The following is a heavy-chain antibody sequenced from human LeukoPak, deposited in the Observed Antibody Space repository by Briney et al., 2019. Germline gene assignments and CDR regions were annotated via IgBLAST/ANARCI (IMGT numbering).Heavy chain of an antibody. CDR3: ARENSYGDYIDY. D-gene: IGHD4-17*01. V-gene: IGHV4-61*02. CDR1: GGSISSGSYY. CDR2: IYTSGST. Sequence: SETLSLTCTVSGGSISSGSYYWSWIRQPAGKGLEWIGRIYTSGSTNYNPSLKSRVTISVDTSKNQFSLKLSSVTAADTAVYYCARENSYGDYIDYWGRGTLVTVSS. J-gene: IGHJ4*02.